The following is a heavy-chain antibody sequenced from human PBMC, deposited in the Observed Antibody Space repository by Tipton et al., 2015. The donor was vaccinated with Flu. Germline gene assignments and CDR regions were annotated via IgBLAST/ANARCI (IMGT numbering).Heavy chain of an antibody. J-gene: IGHJ4*02. D-gene: IGHD3-10*01. CDR3: ARGSGSGTHVMFDY. CDR2: IYSSGST. Sequence: TLSLTCTVSGGSLSSFYWSWIRQPAGKGLEYIGRIYSSGSTNYNPSFKSRVSMSLDASNTQFSLNLNSVTAADTAMYYCARGSGSGTHVMFDYWGQGTLVTVSS. CDR1: GGSLSSFY. V-gene: IGHV4-4*07.